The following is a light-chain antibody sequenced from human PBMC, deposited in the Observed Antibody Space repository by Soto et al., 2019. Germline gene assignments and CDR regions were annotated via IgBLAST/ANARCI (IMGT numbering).Light chain of an antibody. CDR3: QQRSNWPST. CDR2: DTS. Sequence: EIVLTQSPATLSLSPGERATLSCRASQSVSSYLAWYQQKPGQAPRLLIYDTSSRATGIPARFSGSGSGTDSPRTISSLEPEDFAVYYCQQRSNWPSTFGQGTKLEIK. J-gene: IGKJ2*02. CDR1: QSVSSY. V-gene: IGKV3-11*01.